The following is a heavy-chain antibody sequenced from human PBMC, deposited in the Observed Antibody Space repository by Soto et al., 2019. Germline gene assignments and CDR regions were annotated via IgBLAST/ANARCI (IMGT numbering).Heavy chain of an antibody. CDR1: GGSISSSSYY. V-gene: IGHV4-39*01. D-gene: IGHD3-16*01. J-gene: IGHJ4*02. Sequence: QLQLQESGPGLVKPSETLSLTCTVSGGSISSSSYYWGWIRQPPGKGLEWIGSIYYSGRTYYNPSLNSRVTISVATSKNQFSLKLSSVTAADTAVYYCARLRPIGYWGQGTLGTVSS. CDR3: ARLRPIGY. CDR2: IYYSGRT.